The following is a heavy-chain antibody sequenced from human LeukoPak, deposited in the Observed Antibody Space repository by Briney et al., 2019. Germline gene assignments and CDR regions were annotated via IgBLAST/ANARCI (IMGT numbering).Heavy chain of an antibody. CDR1: GYTFTSYD. Sequence: GASVKVSCKASGYTFTSYDINWVRQATGQGLEWMGWMNPNSGNTGYAQKFQGRVTMTRDTSTSTVYMELSSLRSEDTAVYYCARDPRRDYYDSSGYYGAFDIWGQGTMVTVSS. D-gene: IGHD3-22*01. CDR2: MNPNSGNT. J-gene: IGHJ3*02. CDR3: ARDPRRDYYDSSGYYGAFDI. V-gene: IGHV1-8*02.